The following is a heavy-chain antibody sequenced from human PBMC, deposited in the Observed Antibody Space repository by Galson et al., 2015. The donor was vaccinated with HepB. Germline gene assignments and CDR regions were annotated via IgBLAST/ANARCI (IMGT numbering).Heavy chain of an antibody. V-gene: IGHV1-2*06. J-gene: IGHJ5*02. CDR1: GYTFTGYY. Sequence: SVKVSCKASGYTFTGYYMHWVRQAPGQGLEWMGRINPNSGGTNYAQKFQGRVTMTRDTSISTAYMELSRLRSDDTAVYYCARGASQWLVQGPEFDPWGQGTLVTVSS. D-gene: IGHD6-19*01. CDR3: ARGASQWLVQGPEFDP. CDR2: INPNSGGT.